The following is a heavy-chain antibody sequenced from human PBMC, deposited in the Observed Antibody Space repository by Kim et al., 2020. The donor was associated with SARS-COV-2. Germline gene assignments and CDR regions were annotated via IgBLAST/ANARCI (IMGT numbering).Heavy chain of an antibody. J-gene: IGHJ4*02. CDR1: GGSINGYY. D-gene: IGHD3-3*01. V-gene: IGHV4-59*08. CDR3: ARQTSHYDFDY. Sequence: SETLSLTCIVSGGSINGYYWTWIRQSPGRGLEWIGYVYSTGSINYNPSLESRVSISLDTSKQQFSLRLTSVTASDTAVYFCARQTSHYDFDYWGQGTLVT. CDR2: VYSTGSI.